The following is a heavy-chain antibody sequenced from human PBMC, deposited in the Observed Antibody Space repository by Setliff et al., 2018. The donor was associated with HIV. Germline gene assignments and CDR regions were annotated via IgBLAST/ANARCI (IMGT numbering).Heavy chain of an antibody. CDR2: INSGTGNA. CDR1: GFIFTNYG. CDR3: ARKGSGSSFDFEY. D-gene: IGHD3-10*01. Sequence: GASVKVSCKASGFIFTNYGIHWVRQAPGHSLEWMGFINSGTGNAIYSQKFQGRVTFSRDTSASTAYMELSSLRSEDTAVYYCARKGSGSSFDFEYWGQGTPVTVSS. J-gene: IGHJ4*02. V-gene: IGHV1-3*01.